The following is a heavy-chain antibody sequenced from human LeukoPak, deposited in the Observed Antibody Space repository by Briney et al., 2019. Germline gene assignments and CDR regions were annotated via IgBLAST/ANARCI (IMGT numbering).Heavy chain of an antibody. CDR3: AKDPYSGSFYDY. CDR2: ISGSGGST. V-gene: IGHV3-23*01. D-gene: IGHD1-26*01. CDR1: GFTFSSYA. Sequence: PGGSLRLSCAASGFTFSSYAMSWVRQAPGKGLEWVSGISGSGGSTYYADSVKGRFTISRDNSKNTLYLQMNSLRAEDTAVYYCAKDPYSGSFYDYWGQGPLVTVSS. J-gene: IGHJ4*02.